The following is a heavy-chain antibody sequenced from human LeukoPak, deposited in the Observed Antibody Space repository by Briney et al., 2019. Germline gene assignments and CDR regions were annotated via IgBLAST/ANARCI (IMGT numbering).Heavy chain of an antibody. CDR3: ARDRRLDGIAVAGRFDY. CDR1: GYTFTSYG. CDR2: ISAYNGNT. D-gene: IGHD6-19*01. Sequence: ASVKVSCKASGYTFTSYGISWVRQAPGQGLEWMGWISAYNGNTNYAQKLQGRVTMTRDTSTSTVYMELSSLRSEDTAVYYCARDRRLDGIAVAGRFDYWGQGTLVTVSS. J-gene: IGHJ4*02. V-gene: IGHV1-18*01.